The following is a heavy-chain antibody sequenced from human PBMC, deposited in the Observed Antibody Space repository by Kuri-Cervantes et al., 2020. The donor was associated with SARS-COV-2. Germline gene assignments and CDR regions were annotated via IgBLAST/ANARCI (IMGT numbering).Heavy chain of an antibody. Sequence: GESLKISCAASGFTFSSYGMHWVRQAPGKGLEWVAFIRYDGSNKYYADSVKGRFTISRDNSKNTLYLQMNSLRAEDTAVYYCAKDRSSSWLWYFDLLGRGTLVTVSS. CDR1: GFTFSSYG. D-gene: IGHD6-13*01. CDR2: IRYDGSNK. V-gene: IGHV3-30*02. CDR3: AKDRSSSWLWYFDL. J-gene: IGHJ2*01.